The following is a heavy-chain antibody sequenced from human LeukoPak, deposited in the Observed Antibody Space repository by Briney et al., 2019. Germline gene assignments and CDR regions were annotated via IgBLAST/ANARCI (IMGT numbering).Heavy chain of an antibody. CDR2: ISSGSTTI. V-gene: IGHV3-48*02. Sequence: GGSLRLSRAASGFTFSSYSMNWVRQAPGKGLEWVSYISSGSTTIYYADSVKGRFTISRDDAKNSLYLQMNSLRDDDTAVYYCARVGLAPGYSFDYWGQGTLVTVSS. J-gene: IGHJ4*02. CDR3: ARVGLAPGYSFDY. CDR1: GFTFSSYS. D-gene: IGHD5-18*01.